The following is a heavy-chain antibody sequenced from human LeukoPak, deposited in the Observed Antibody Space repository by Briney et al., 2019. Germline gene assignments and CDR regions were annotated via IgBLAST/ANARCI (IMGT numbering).Heavy chain of an antibody. J-gene: IGHJ5*02. Sequence: SETLSLTCAVSGGSISSGGFSLTWLRQPPGKGLEWIGYIYHSGSTYYSPSLESRFTLSVDRSKNQFSLNLSSVTAADTAVYYCARIADQWWFDPWGQGTLVTVSS. D-gene: IGHD6-19*01. CDR2: IYHSGST. V-gene: IGHV4-30-2*01. CDR3: ARIADQWWFDP. CDR1: GGSISSGGFS.